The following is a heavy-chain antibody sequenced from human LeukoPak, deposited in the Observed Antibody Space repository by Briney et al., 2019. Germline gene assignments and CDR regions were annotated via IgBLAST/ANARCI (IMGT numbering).Heavy chain of an antibody. V-gene: IGHV3-21*01. CDR2: ISSSSSYI. CDR3: ARAPYYYDSSGPPPTEYYFDY. Sequence: GGSLRLSCAASGFTFSSYSMNWVRQAPGKGLEWVSSISSSSSYIYYADSVKGRFTISRDNAKNSLYLQMNSLRAEDTAVYYCARAPYYYDSSGPPPTEYYFDYWGQGTLVTVSS. J-gene: IGHJ4*02. D-gene: IGHD3-22*01. CDR1: GFTFSSYS.